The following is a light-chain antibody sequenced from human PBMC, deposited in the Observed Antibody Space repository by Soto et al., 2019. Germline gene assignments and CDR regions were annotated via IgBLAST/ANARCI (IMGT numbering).Light chain of an antibody. CDR3: QQHGSSPIT. CDR2: DAS. J-gene: IGKJ5*01. V-gene: IGKV3-20*01. Sequence: EIVMTQSPATLSVSPGERTTLSCMASQSVYNYLAWYQQKPGRAPRLLIYDASNRAKGIPARFSGSGSGTDFTLTISRLEPEDFAVYYCQQHGSSPITFGQGTRLEIK. CDR1: QSVYNY.